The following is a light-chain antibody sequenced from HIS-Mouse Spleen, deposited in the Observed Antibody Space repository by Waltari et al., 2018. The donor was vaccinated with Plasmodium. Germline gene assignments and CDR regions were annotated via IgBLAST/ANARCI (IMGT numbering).Light chain of an antibody. CDR1: QDISNY. CDR3: QQYVNLPYT. CDR2: DAS. Sequence: DIQMTQSPSSLSASVGDRVTITCQASQDISNYLNWYQQKTGKAPTLLSYDASNLETGVPSRFSGSGSGTDFTFTISSLQPEDIATYYCQQYVNLPYTFGQGTKLEIK. J-gene: IGKJ2*01. V-gene: IGKV1-33*01.